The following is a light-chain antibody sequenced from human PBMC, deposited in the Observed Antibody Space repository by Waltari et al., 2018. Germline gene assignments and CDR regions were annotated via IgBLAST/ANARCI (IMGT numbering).Light chain of an antibody. CDR1: QSVSRSY. CDR3: QQYGSSPWM. J-gene: IGKJ1*01. Sequence: EIVLTPSPGTLSLSPGERATLSCRDSQSVSRSYLAWYQPKPGQAPRLLIYGASSRATGIPDRFSGSGSGTDFTLTISRLEPEDFAVYYCQQYGSSPWMFGQGTKVEIK. V-gene: IGKV3-20*01. CDR2: GAS.